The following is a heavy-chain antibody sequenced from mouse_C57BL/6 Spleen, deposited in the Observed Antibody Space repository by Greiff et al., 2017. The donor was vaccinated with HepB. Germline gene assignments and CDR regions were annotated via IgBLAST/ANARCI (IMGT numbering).Heavy chain of an antibody. CDR1: GYTFTTYP. V-gene: IGHV1-47*01. D-gene: IGHD1-1*01. J-gene: IGHJ1*03. CDR2: FHPYNDDT. Sequence: QVQLQQSGAELVKPGASVKMSCKASGYTFTTYPIEWMKQNHGKSLEWIGNFHPYNDDTKYNEKFKGKATLTVEKSSSTVYLELSRLTSDDSAVYYCARSRYYGSSYPYWYVDVWGTGTTVTVSS. CDR3: ARSRYYGSSYPYWYVDV.